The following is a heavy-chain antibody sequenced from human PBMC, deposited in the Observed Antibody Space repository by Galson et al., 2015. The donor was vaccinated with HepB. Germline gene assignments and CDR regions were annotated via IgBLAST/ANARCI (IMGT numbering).Heavy chain of an antibody. D-gene: IGHD1-26*01. CDR1: GYTLTELS. V-gene: IGHV1-18*01. Sequence: SVKVSCKVSGYTLTELSMHWVRQAPGQGLEWMGWISAYNGNTNYAQKLQGRVTMTTDTSTSTAYMELRSLRSDDTAVYYCARVGEWELLPPYYYYGMDVWGQGTTVTVSS. CDR3: ARVGEWELLPPYYYYGMDV. J-gene: IGHJ6*02. CDR2: ISAYNGNT.